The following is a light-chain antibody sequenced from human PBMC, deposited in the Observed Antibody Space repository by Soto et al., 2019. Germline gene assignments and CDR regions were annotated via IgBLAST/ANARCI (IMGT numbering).Light chain of an antibody. V-gene: IGLV2-11*01. Sequence: QSVLTQPRSVSGSPGQSVTISCTGTSSDVGGYNYVSWYQHHPGEAPKLMIYDVTKRPSGVPDRFSGSKSGNTASLTISGLQAEDEADYYCCSYAGSNTLVFGVGTKLTVL. CDR2: DVT. J-gene: IGLJ3*02. CDR3: CSYAGSNTLV. CDR1: SSDVGGYNY.